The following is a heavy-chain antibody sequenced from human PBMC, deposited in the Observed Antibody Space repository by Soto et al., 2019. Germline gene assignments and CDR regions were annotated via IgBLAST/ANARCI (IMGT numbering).Heavy chain of an antibody. J-gene: IGHJ4*02. CDR3: ARELGQGNTPANNYFDY. D-gene: IGHD2-15*01. CDR1: GGSVSGNVY. CDR2: SYYRGGA. V-gene: IGHV4-61*01. Sequence: QVQLQESGPGLVKPSETPSLTCTVSGGSVSGNVYWSWIWQPPGKGLAWIGGSYYRGGAKYNPSLKGRVTTSVDTSTTQFSLTMHSMTATDTAVYCCARELGQGNTPANNYFDYWGQGTLVTVSS.